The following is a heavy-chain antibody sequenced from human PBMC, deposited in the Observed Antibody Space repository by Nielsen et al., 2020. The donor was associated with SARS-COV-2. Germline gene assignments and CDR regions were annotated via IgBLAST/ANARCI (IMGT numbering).Heavy chain of an antibody. CDR2: IVVGSGNT. CDR1: GFTFTRSA. J-gene: IGHJ3*02. Sequence: SVKVSCKASGFTFTRSAMQWVRQARGQRLEWIGWIVVGSGNTNYAQKFQERVTITRDMSTNTAYMELSSLRSEDTAVYYCAARWGGVNSKGYAFEIWGQGTMVTVSS. V-gene: IGHV1-58*02. D-gene: IGHD1-1*01. CDR3: AARWGGVNSKGYAFEI.